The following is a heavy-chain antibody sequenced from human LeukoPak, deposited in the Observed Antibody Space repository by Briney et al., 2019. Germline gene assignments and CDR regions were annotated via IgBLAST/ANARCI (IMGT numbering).Heavy chain of an antibody. CDR2: IYYSGST. CDR3: ASQPYYDILTGYSHFDY. CDR1: GGSISSSSYY. Sequence: SETLSLTCIVTGGSISSSSYYWGWSRQPPGKGLEWIGSIYYSGSTYYNPSLKSRVTISVATSTTQFSLKLSSVTAADTAVYYCASQPYYDILTGYSHFDYWGQGTLVTVSS. V-gene: IGHV4-39*01. J-gene: IGHJ4*02. D-gene: IGHD3-9*01.